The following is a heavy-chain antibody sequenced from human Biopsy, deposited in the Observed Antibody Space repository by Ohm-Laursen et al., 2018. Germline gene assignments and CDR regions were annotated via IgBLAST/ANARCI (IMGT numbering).Heavy chain of an antibody. V-gene: IGHV4-59*01. CDR1: GGSIGSFF. D-gene: IGHD1-26*01. Sequence: PSETLSLTCTVSGGSIGSFFWSWIRQPPGKGLEWIGYLSYSGSTNYNPSLRSRVTISVDRSKNQFSLELSSVTAADTAVYYCARVGAGAPSIDYFDYWGQGALVTVSS. CDR3: ARVGAGAPSIDYFDY. J-gene: IGHJ4*02. CDR2: LSYSGST.